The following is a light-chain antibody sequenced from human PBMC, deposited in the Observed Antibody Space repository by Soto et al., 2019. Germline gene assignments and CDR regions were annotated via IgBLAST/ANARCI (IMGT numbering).Light chain of an antibody. Sequence: ELTQPLSVSVALGQTARISCGGNNIGSKNVHWYQQKPGQAPVLVIHRDSNRPSGIPERFSGSNSGNTATLTISRAQAGDEADYYCQVWDSSTGVFGTGTKVTVL. V-gene: IGLV3-9*01. CDR3: QVWDSSTGV. J-gene: IGLJ1*01. CDR1: NIGSKN. CDR2: RDS.